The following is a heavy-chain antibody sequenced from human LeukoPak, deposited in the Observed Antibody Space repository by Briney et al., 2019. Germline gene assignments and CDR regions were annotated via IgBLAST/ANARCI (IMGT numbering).Heavy chain of an antibody. CDR1: GFTFSDYW. Sequence: PGGSLRLSCAVSGFTFSDYWMTWVRQAPGKGLEWVANIKNDGSNDGSDIYYVDSVKGRFTISRDNAKNSLYLQMSSLRAEDTAVYYCARLTGDLYFDYWGQGTLVTVSS. CDR2: IKNDGSNDGSDI. J-gene: IGHJ4*02. V-gene: IGHV3-7*03. CDR3: ARLTGDLYFDY. D-gene: IGHD7-27*01.